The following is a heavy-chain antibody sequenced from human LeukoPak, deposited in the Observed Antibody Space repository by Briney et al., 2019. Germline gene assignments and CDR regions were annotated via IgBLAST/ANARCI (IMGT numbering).Heavy chain of an antibody. J-gene: IGHJ4*02. CDR1: GGSFSGYY. D-gene: IGHD2-2*01. CDR2: INHSGST. Sequence: SETLSLTCAVYGGSFSGYYWSWIRQPPGKGLEWIGEINHSGSTNYNPSLKSRVTISVDTSKNQFSLKLSSVTAADTAVYYCARLVPDLVVVPAASDYWGQGTLVTVSS. V-gene: IGHV4-34*01. CDR3: ARLVPDLVVVPAASDY.